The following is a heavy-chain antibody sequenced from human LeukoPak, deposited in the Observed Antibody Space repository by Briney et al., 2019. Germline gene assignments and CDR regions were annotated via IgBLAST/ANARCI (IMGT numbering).Heavy chain of an antibody. CDR3: VRRGDASSGWGDHDF. CDR2: SGGSGDKK. V-gene: IGHV3-23*01. Sequence: PVGALRLSCAASGFTFNRNTISWVRQAPGKGLEWVSPSGGSGDKKFYADYVKRRFTISRDHYKNRVHQQMNSLTGEDTALYYCVRRGDASSGWGDHDFWGQGALVTVSS. J-gene: IGHJ4*02. D-gene: IGHD6-19*01. CDR1: GFTFNRNT.